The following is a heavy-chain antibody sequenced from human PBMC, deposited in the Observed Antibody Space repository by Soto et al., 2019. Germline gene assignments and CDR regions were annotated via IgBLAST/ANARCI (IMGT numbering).Heavy chain of an antibody. CDR3: AREGGSITWFAT. D-gene: IGHD1-26*01. Sequence: EVQLVESGGGLVQPGGSLRLSCAASGFTFSSYSMNWVRQAPGKGLEWVSYISSSSSTIYYADSVKGRFTISRDNAQTALYLQMNGLRDADTAVYYCAREGGSITWFATWGQGTLVTVSS. CDR2: ISSSSSTI. CDR1: GFTFSSYS. V-gene: IGHV3-48*02. J-gene: IGHJ5*02.